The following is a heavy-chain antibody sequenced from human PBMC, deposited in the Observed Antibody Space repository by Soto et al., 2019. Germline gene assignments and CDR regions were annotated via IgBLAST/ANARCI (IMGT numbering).Heavy chain of an antibody. Sequence: PVESLNTSCQGSGYSFTSYWIGCVLQMPGKGLEWMGIIYPGDSDTRYSPSFQGQVTISGDKSISTAYLQWSSLKASDTAMYYCARRGIAGNAGDAFDIWGQGTVVTVSS. D-gene: IGHD1-20*01. CDR3: ARRGIAGNAGDAFDI. CDR1: GYSFTSYW. V-gene: IGHV5-51*01. CDR2: IYPGDSDT. J-gene: IGHJ3*02.